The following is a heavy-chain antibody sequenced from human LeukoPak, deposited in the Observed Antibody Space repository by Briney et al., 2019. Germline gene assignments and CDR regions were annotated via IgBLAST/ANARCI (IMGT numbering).Heavy chain of an antibody. CDR1: GYTFANVG. J-gene: IGHJ4*02. CDR3: ARTCSSSSCYMVH. CDR2: ISVYNGNT. D-gene: IGHD2-2*02. Sequence: ASVKVSCTASGYTFANVGITWVRQAPGQGLEWMGWISVYNGNTNYAQNLQGRVTLTTDTSTSTAYMELRSLRSDDTALYYCARTCSSSSCYMVHWGQGTLVTVSS. V-gene: IGHV1-18*01.